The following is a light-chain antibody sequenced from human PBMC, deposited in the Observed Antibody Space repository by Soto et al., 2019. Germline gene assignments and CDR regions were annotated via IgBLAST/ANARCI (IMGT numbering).Light chain of an antibody. Sequence: QSVLAQPASVSGSPGQSITISCTVTTSDIAGYNYVSWYQQHPGKAPKLLIYEVTSRASGVSHRFSGSKSGNTASLAISGLQGEDEAEYYCNSYTSASFYVFGNGTKVTVL. J-gene: IGLJ1*01. CDR1: TSDIAGYNY. CDR2: EVT. V-gene: IGLV2-14*01. CDR3: NSYTSASFYV.